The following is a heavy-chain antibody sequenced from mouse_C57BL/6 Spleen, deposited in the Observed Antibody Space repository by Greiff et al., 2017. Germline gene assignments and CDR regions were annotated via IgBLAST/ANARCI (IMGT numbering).Heavy chain of an antibody. Sequence: QVQLQQSGAELVRPGSSVKLSCKASGYTFTSYWMHWVKQRPIQGLEWIGNIDPSDSETHYNQKFKDKATLTVDKSSSTAYMQLSSLTSEDSAVYYCARHGSSLYAMDYWGQGTSVTVSS. CDR2: IDPSDSET. CDR3: ARHGSSLYAMDY. D-gene: IGHD1-1*01. J-gene: IGHJ4*01. CDR1: GYTFTSYW. V-gene: IGHV1-52*01.